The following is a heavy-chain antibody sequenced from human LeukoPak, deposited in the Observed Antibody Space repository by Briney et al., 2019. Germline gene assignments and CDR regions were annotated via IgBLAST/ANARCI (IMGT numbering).Heavy chain of an antibody. V-gene: IGHV4-61*01. Sequence: SEALSLTCTVSGGSVSRASYYWTWIRQPPGKGLEWIGYIYYRRSTDYNPSLKSRVTISLDTSKNQFSLKLSSVTAADTAVYYCATEYCGADCYFDSWGQGTLVTVSS. CDR3: ATEYCGADCYFDS. D-gene: IGHD2-21*02. CDR2: IYYRRST. CDR1: GGSVSRASYY. J-gene: IGHJ4*02.